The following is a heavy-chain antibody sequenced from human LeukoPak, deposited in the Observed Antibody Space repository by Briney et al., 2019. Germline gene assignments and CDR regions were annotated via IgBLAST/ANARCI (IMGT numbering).Heavy chain of an antibody. Sequence: GESLKISCKGSGYSLIMYWIGWVRQMPGKGLEWMGVIYPGDSDTRYSPSFQGQVTISVDRSITTAYLQWSSLKASDTAIYFCARPHFDSSGYEFDHWGQGTLVTVSS. CDR1: GYSLIMYW. CDR2: IYPGDSDT. D-gene: IGHD3-22*01. CDR3: ARPHFDSSGYEFDH. V-gene: IGHV5-51*01. J-gene: IGHJ4*02.